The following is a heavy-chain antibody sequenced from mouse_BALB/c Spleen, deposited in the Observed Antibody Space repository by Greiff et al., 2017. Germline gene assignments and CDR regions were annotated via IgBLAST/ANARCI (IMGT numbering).Heavy chain of an antibody. CDR2: ILPGSGST. D-gene: IGHD2-3*01. V-gene: IGHV1-9*01. J-gene: IGHJ4*01. Sequence: VQLQQSGAELMKPGASVKISCKATGYTFSSYWIEWVKQRPGHGLEWIGEILPGSGSTNYNEKFKGKATFTADTSSNTAYMQLSSLTSEDSAVYYCAREIYDGYYVGAMDYWGQGTSVTVSS. CDR1: GYTFSSYW. CDR3: AREIYDGYYVGAMDY.